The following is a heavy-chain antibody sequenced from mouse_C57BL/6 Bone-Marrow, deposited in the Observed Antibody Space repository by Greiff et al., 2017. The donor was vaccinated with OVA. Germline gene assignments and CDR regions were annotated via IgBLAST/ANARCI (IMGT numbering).Heavy chain of an antibody. CDR2: IYPGDGDT. CDR1: GYTFTSYW. D-gene: IGHD2-5*01. Sequence: QVQLQQPGAELVKPGASVKVSCKASGYTFTSYWMHWVKQRPGKGLEWIGRIYPGDGDTNYNGKFKGKATLTADKSSSTAYMQLSSLTSEDSAVYFCARGSNYGYAMDYWGQGTSVTVSS. V-gene: IGHV1-82*01. J-gene: IGHJ4*01. CDR3: ARGSNYGYAMDY.